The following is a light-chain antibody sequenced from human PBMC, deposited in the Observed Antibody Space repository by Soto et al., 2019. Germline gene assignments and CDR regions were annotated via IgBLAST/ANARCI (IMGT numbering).Light chain of an antibody. CDR1: QSVCNAY. CDR3: LHHGSSLWT. V-gene: IGKV3-20*01. CDR2: SVS. Sequence: EMVLTKAPGTLSLPPGNRPTLSRRASQSVCNAYLAWFQQKPGQSPRLLIYSVSSRATGIPDRFSGSGSGTDFTLTISRLEPEDFAMYYCLHHGSSLWTFGQGTKVDIK. J-gene: IGKJ1*01.